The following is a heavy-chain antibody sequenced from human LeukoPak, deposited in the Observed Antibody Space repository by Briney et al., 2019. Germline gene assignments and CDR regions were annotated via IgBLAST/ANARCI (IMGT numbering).Heavy chain of an antibody. Sequence: GGSLTLSCAASGFTFSSYSMNWVRQPPGQGLDWVSSISSSSSYIYYADSVKGRFTISRDNAKNSLYLQMNRQRAEDTAVYYCASTTTLLWFGEPEGYWGQGTLVTVSS. CDR2: ISSSSSYI. CDR1: GFTFSSYS. D-gene: IGHD3-10*01. J-gene: IGHJ4*02. CDR3: ASTTTLLWFGEPEGY. V-gene: IGHV3-21*01.